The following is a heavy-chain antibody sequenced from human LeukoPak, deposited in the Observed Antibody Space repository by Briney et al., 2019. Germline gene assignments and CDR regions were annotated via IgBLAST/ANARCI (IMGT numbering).Heavy chain of an antibody. J-gene: IGHJ4*02. CDR2: INHSGST. D-gene: IGHD3-16*02. CDR3: ARSPRGGLGELSTGYFDY. CDR1: GGSFSGYY. Sequence: SETLSLTCAVYGGSFSGYYWSWIRQPPGKGLEWIGEINHSGSTNYNPSLKSRVTISVDTPKNQFSLKLSSVTAADTAVYYCARSPRGGLGELSTGYFDYWGQGTLVTVSS. V-gene: IGHV4-34*01.